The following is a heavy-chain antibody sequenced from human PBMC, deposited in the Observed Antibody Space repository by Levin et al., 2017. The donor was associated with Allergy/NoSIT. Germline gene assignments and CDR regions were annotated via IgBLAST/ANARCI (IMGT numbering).Heavy chain of an antibody. CDR3: AAVVTAIVDKYYYGLDV. CDR1: GFTFTTDK. D-gene: IGHD2-21*02. Sequence: GGSLRLSCAASGFTFTTDKLNWVRQAPGKGLEWLSYISTGTKTIYYADSVKGRFTISRDSAKNSLYLQMNSLRDEDTAVYYCAAVVTAIVDKYYYGLDVWGQGTTVTVSS. J-gene: IGHJ6*02. V-gene: IGHV3-48*02. CDR2: ISTGTKTI.